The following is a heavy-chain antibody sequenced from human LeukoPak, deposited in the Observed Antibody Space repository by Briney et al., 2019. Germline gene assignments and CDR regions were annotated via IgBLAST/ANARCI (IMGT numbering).Heavy chain of an antibody. J-gene: IGHJ5*02. CDR3: AKVRDLDTVLGRFDN. CDR1: GFTFSNYA. D-gene: IGHD5-18*01. V-gene: IGHV3-23*01. Sequence: GGSLRLSCAASGFTFSNYAMSWVRQAPGKGLEWVSVISGNGGRTYYADSVKGRFTISRDNSKNTLYLQMNDLRAEDTAVYYCAKVRDLDTVLGRFDNWGQGTLVTVSS. CDR2: ISGNGGRT.